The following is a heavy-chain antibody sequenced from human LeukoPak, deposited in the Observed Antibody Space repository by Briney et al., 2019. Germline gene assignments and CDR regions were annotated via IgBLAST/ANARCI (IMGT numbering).Heavy chain of an antibody. D-gene: IGHD3-10*01. CDR3: ARAFYDSGNHLPDY. J-gene: IGHJ4*02. Sequence: GGSLRLSCAASGXTFSDHYMDWVRQAPGKGLEWVGRITKKADSYTTVYAASVKGRFTISRDDSKTSLYLQMNSLKTEDTAVYYCARAFYDSGNHLPDYWGQGTLVTVSS. V-gene: IGHV3-72*01. CDR1: GXTFSDHY. CDR2: ITKKADSYTT.